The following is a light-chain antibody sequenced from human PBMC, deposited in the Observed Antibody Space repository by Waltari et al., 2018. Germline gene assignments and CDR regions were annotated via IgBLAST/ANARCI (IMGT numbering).Light chain of an antibody. J-gene: IGKJ4*01. CDR3: QQYNVWPPLT. Sequence: EVVMMQSPATLSMSPGERVTLSCRASQSIHDNLAWYQHRPGHAPRLLIYGASTRAPDIPGRFVGAGSGTEFTLTIRSLQSEDSAVYYCQQYNVWPPLTFGGGTRVEIK. V-gene: IGKV3-15*01. CDR1: QSIHDN. CDR2: GAS.